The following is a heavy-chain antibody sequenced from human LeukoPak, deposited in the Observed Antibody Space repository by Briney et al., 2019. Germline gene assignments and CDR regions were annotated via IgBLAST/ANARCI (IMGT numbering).Heavy chain of an antibody. CDR2: INPSGGSA. J-gene: IGHJ4*02. V-gene: IGHV1-46*01. D-gene: IGHD6-6*01. Sequence: ASVKVSCKASGYTFTTYYIHWVRQAPGQGLEWMGIINPSGGSATYAQKFQGGVTMTRDTSTSTVYMELSSLRSEDTAVYYCARDSSLSSFDYWGQGTLVTVSS. CDR3: ARDSSLSSFDY. CDR1: GYTFTTYY.